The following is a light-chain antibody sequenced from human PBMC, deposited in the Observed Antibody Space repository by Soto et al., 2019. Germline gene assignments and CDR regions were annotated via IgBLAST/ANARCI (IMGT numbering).Light chain of an antibody. Sequence: QSALTQPASVSGSPGQSITISCTRTSSDIGGYNYVSWYQQHPGKAPKLIIYDVSNRPSGVSNRFSGSKSGNTASLTISGLQAEDEAGYYCSSYTSSSTRVFGGGTKVTVL. V-gene: IGLV2-14*01. J-gene: IGLJ3*02. CDR1: SSDIGGYNY. CDR3: SSYTSSSTRV. CDR2: DVS.